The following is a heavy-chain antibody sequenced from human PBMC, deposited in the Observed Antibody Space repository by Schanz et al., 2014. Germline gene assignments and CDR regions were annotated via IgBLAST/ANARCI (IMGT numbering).Heavy chain of an antibody. CDR1: GFTFSVYS. D-gene: IGHD4-17*01. CDR2: ITTSGSST. Sequence: EVQLVESGGGLVQPGGSLRLSCTASGFTFSVYSMHWVRQTPGKGLEHVSGITTSGSSTVYADSVKGRFTISRDNAKNSLFLQMTSLRADDTAVYYCARDMLRRYGALEIWGRGTLVTVSS. V-gene: IGHV3-64*07. J-gene: IGHJ2*01. CDR3: ARDMLRRYGALEI.